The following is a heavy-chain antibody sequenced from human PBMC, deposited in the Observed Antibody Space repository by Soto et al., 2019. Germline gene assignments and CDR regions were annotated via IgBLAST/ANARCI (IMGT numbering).Heavy chain of an antibody. CDR3: ARYSAPFSNFGLTGYYTDWFDP. J-gene: IGHJ5*02. CDR1: GYTFTSYG. CDR2: ISAYNGNT. Sequence: ASVKVSCKASGYTFTSYGISWVRQAPGQGLEWMGWISAYNGNTNYAQKLQGRVTMTTDTSTSTAYMELRSLRSDDTAVYYCARYSAPFSNFGLTGYYTDWFDPWGQGTLVTVSS. D-gene: IGHD3-9*01. V-gene: IGHV1-18*01.